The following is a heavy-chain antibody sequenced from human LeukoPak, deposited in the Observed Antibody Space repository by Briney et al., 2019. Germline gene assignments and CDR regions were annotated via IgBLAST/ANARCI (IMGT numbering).Heavy chain of an antibody. CDR2: ISSSGSTI. Sequence: GGSLRLSCAASGFTFNTYEMNWVRQAPGKGLEWVSYISSSGSTIYYADSVKGRFTISRDNAKNSLYLQMNSLRAEDTAVYYCARADIAVAGTYDYWGQGTPVTVSS. CDR1: GFTFNTYE. V-gene: IGHV3-48*03. D-gene: IGHD6-19*01. J-gene: IGHJ4*02. CDR3: ARADIAVAGTYDY.